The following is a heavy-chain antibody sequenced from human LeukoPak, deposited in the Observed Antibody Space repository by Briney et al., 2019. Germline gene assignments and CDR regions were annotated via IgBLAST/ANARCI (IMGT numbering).Heavy chain of an antibody. CDR1: GGSISSSSYY. CDR3: AREKYSSSWYAAHPTYYYYYYGMDV. J-gene: IGHJ6*02. V-gene: IGHV4-39*07. CDR2: IYYSGST. D-gene: IGHD6-13*01. Sequence: SETLSLTCTVSGGSISSSSYYWGWIRQPPGKGLEWIGSIYYSGSTYYNPSLKSRVTISVDTSKNQFSLKLSSVTAADTAVYYCAREKYSSSWYAAHPTYYYYYYGMDVWGQGTTVTVSS.